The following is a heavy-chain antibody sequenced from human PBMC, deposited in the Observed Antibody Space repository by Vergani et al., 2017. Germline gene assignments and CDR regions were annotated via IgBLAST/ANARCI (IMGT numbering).Heavy chain of an antibody. CDR2: ISSSGSTI. Sequence: VQLLESGGGLVQPGGSLRLSCAASGFTFSDYYMSWIRQAPGKGLEWVSYISSSGSTIYYADSVKGRFTISRDNAKNSLYLQMNSLRAEDTAVYYCASEAVSGWKGLDYWGQGTLVTVSS. V-gene: IGHV3-11*01. CDR3: ASEAVSGWKGLDY. D-gene: IGHD6-19*01. CDR1: GFTFSDYY. J-gene: IGHJ4*02.